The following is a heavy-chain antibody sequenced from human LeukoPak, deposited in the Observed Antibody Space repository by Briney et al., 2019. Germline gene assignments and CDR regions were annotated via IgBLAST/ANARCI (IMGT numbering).Heavy chain of an antibody. J-gene: IGHJ4*02. V-gene: IGHV3-23*01. CDR3: TAERGSYYVY. CDR2: ISGSGGST. D-gene: IGHD1-26*01. Sequence: GGSLRLSCAASGFTFSSYGMSWVRQAPGKGLEWVSAISGSGGSTYYADSVKGRFTISRDNSKNTLYLQMNSLKAEDTAVYYCTAERGSYYVYWGQGTLVTVSS. CDR1: GFTFSSYG.